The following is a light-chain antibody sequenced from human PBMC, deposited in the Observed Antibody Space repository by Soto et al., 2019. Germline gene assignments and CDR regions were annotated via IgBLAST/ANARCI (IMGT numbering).Light chain of an antibody. J-gene: IGLJ3*02. V-gene: IGLV2-14*01. CDR1: SSDVGGYNY. Sequence: QSALTQPASVSGSPRQSITISCTGTSSDVGGYNYVSWYQQHPGKAPKLMIFEVSNRPSGVSNRFSGSKSGNTASLTISGLQADDEADYYCSLYTSSTTPLFGGGTKVTVL. CDR2: EVS. CDR3: SLYTSSTTPL.